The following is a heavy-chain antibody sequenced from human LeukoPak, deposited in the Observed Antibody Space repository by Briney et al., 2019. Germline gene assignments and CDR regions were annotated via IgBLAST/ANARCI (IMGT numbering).Heavy chain of an antibody. CDR3: AKEGYCSGGSCYWWYFDY. Sequence: GRSLRLSCEAYGLTFSSFGMLWARHARDRGLVCAAAISYDGSNTYYADSVKGRFTITRDNCKNTLHLQMNSLRAEDTAVYYCAKEGYCSGGSCYWWYFDYWGQGTLVTVSS. V-gene: IGHV3-30*18. D-gene: IGHD2-15*01. J-gene: IGHJ4*02. CDR1: GLTFSSFG. CDR2: ISYDGSNT.